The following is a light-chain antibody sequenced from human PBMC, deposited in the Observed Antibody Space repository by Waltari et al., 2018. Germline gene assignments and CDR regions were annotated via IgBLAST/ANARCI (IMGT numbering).Light chain of an antibody. CDR1: YSAFGDADS. Sequence: QAALTQPASVSGSLGQSIPIPCTGTYSAFGDADSVPWYQQFPGEAPRLIIYEVSNRPSRISSRFYGSKSANTASLTISGLQPDDEADYFCCSHTGIDTWVFGGGTTLTVL. J-gene: IGLJ3*02. CDR3: CSHTGIDTWV. CDR2: EVS. V-gene: IGLV2-14*01.